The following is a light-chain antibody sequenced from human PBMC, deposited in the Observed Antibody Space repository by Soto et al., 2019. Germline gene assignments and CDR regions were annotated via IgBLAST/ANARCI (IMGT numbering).Light chain of an antibody. CDR2: GNN. V-gene: IGLV1-40*01. CDR3: HSYGSGLSGYDDV. J-gene: IGLJ1*01. Sequence: QSVLTRPPSVSGAPGQRVTISCTGSSSNIGAGYDVRWYQQLPGTAPKLLIYGNNNRPSGVPDRFSGSKSGTSASLAIAGLHAEDEADYYCHSYGSGLSGYDDVFGTGTKLTVL. CDR1: SSNIGAGYD.